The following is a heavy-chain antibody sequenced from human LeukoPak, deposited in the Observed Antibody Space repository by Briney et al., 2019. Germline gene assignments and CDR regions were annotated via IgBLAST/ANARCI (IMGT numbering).Heavy chain of an antibody. D-gene: IGHD1-14*01. Sequence: PGGSLRLSCAASGFTFSSYAMSWARQAPGKGLEWVSTIGSSGGRTYYADSVKGRFTISRDNYKNTLCLQMNSLGAEDTAIYYCAKNYNDSPNQRNSLFDYWGQGALVTVSS. CDR3: AKNYNDSPNQRNSLFDY. CDR1: GFTFSSYA. J-gene: IGHJ4*02. CDR2: IGSSGGRT. V-gene: IGHV3-23*01.